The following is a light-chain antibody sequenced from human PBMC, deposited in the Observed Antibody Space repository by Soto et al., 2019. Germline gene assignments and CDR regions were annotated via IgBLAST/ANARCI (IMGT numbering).Light chain of an antibody. V-gene: IGLV2-14*01. CDR1: SSDIGGYKY. Sequence: QSALTQPASVSGSPGQSITISRTGTSSDIGGYKYVSWYQQHPGKAPKLMIYEVTNRPSGVSNRFSGSKSGNTASLTISGLQAEDEADYYCSSYTSSGTPYVFGAGTKVTVL. J-gene: IGLJ1*01. CDR3: SSYTSSGTPYV. CDR2: EVT.